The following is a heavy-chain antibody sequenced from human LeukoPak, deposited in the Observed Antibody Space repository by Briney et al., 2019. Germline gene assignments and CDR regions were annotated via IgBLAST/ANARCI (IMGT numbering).Heavy chain of an antibody. CDR3: ARDYYDFWSGYGAYFDY. V-gene: IGHV3-7*01. Sequence: GGSLRLSCAASGFTFSYYWMSWVRQAPGKGLEWVANIKQDGADKYYVDSVRGRFTISRDNAKNSLYLQMNSLRAEDTAVYYCARDYYDFWSGYGAYFDYWGQGTLVTVSS. D-gene: IGHD3-3*01. J-gene: IGHJ4*02. CDR2: IKQDGADK. CDR1: GFTFSYYW.